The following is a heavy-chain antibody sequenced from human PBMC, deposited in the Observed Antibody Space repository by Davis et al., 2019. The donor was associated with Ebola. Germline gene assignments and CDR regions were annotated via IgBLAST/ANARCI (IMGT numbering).Heavy chain of an antibody. V-gene: IGHV3-7*01. Sequence: PGGSLRLSCAASGFTFSSYWMTWVRQAPGKGLEWVANIKQDGSEKYYVDSVKGRFTISRDNAKNSLYLQMNSLRAEDTAVYYCASRRGGPQNGWDILAGYPWGQGTLVTVSS. D-gene: IGHD3-9*01. J-gene: IGHJ4*02. CDR3: ASRRGGPQNGWDILAGYP. CDR2: IKQDGSEK. CDR1: GFTFSSYW.